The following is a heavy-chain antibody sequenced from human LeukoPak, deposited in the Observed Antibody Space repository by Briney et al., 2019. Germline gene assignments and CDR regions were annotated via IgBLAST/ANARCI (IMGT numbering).Heavy chain of an antibody. CDR2: ISGSGGST. V-gene: IGHV3-23*01. D-gene: IGHD5-12*01. Sequence: PGGSLRLSCAASGFTFSSYAMSWVRQAPGKGLEWVSAISGSGGSTYYADSAKGRFTISRDNSKNTLYLQMNSLRAEDTAVYYCAKDRGDGYKAPDLWGRGTLVTVSS. CDR3: AKDRGDGYKAPDL. CDR1: GFTFSSYA. J-gene: IGHJ2*01.